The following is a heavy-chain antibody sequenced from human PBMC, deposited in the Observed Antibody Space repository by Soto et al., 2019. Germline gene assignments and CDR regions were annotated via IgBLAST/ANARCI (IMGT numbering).Heavy chain of an antibody. Sequence: SGPTLVKPTQTLTLTCTFSGFSLSTSGVGVGWIRQPPGKALEWLALIYWDDDKRYSPSLKSRLTITKDTSKNQVVLTMTNMDPVDTATYYCARHRSSWLYYYYYYMDVWGKGTTVTVSS. D-gene: IGHD6-13*01. CDR2: IYWDDDK. CDR3: ARHRSSWLYYYYYYMDV. J-gene: IGHJ6*03. V-gene: IGHV2-5*02. CDR1: GFSLSTSGVG.